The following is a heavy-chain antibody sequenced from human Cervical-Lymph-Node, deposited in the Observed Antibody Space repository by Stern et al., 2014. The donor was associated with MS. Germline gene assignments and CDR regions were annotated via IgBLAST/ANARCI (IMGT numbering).Heavy chain of an antibody. CDR3: ARETFYDNIGQDF. J-gene: IGHJ1*01. CDR2: INTHTRNP. Sequence: QVQLVQSGSELKKPGTSVKVSCKASGYTFTKYAINWVRQAPGQGLEWMGWINTHTRNPTYAQGFTRRFVFSLDTSVSTAYLQISSLEAEDTAVYYCARETFYDNIGQDFWGQGTLITVSS. D-gene: IGHD2/OR15-2a*01. CDR1: GYTFTKYA. V-gene: IGHV7-4-1*02.